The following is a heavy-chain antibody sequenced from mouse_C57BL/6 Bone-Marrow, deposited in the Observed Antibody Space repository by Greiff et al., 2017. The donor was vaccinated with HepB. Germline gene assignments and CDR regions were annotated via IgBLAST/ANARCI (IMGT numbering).Heavy chain of an antibody. J-gene: IGHJ3*01. CDR1: GFTFSSYG. V-gene: IGHV5-6*01. Sequence: EVHLVESGGDLVKPGGSLKLSCAASGFTFSSYGMSWVRQTPDKRLEWVATISSGGSYTYYPDSVKGRFTISRDNAKNTLYQQMSSLKSEDTAMYYCARRCKAWFVYWGQGTLVTVSA. CDR2: ISSGGSYT. CDR3: ARRCKAWFVY.